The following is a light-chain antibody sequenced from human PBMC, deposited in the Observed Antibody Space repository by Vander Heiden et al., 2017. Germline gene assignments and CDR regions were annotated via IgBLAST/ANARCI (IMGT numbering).Light chain of an antibody. V-gene: IGLV3-1*01. J-gene: IGLJ2*01. Sequence: SSALTQPPSVSVSPGQTASITCSGDKLGDKYACWYQQKTGQSPVLVIYQDSKRPSGIPERFSGANSGNTATLTISGTQAMDEADYYCQAWDSSTVVFGGGTKLTVL. CDR1: KLGDKY. CDR3: QAWDSSTVV. CDR2: QDS.